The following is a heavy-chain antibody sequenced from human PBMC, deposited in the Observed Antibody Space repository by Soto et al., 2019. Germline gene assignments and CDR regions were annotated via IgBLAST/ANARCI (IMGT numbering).Heavy chain of an antibody. CDR3: ARWGGTYYYDSSGYSDWFDP. Sequence: TLSLTCTASGGSISSGGYYWSWIRQHPGKGLEWIGYIYYSGSTYYNPSLKSRVTISVDTSKNQFSLKLSSVTAADTAVYYCARWGGTYYYDSSGYSDWFDPWGQGTLVTVSS. V-gene: IGHV4-31*03. D-gene: IGHD3-22*01. CDR2: IYYSGST. CDR1: GGSISSGGYY. J-gene: IGHJ5*02.